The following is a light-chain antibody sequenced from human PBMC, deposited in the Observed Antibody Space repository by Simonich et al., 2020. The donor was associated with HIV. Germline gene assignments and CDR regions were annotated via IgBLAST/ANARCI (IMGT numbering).Light chain of an antibody. CDR2: WAS. CDR3: QQYYSTPTWT. CDR1: QSVVYNTNNKNN. J-gene: IGKJ1*01. Sequence: DIVMNQSPDYLAVSLGERATIHCKSSQSVVYNTNNKNNIAWYQQKPGQPPKLLIYWASTRESVVPDRFSGSGSGTDFTLTISSLQAEAVAVYYCQQYYSTPTWTFGQGTKVEIK. V-gene: IGKV4-1*01.